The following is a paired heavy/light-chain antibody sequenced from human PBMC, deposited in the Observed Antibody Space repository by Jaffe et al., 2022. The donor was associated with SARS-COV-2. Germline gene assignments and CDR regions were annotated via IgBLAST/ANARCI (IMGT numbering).Light chain of an antibody. Sequence: QSALTQPPSASGSPGQSVTISCTGTSSDVGGHNYVSWYQQQPGKAPKLMIYEVTKRPSGVPDRFSGSKSGNTASLTVSGLLAEDEADYYCSSYAGSNILVFGGGTKLTVL. J-gene: IGLJ2*01. CDR3: SSYAGSNILV. V-gene: IGLV2-8*01. CDR1: SSDVGGHNY. CDR2: EVT.
Heavy chain of an antibody. V-gene: IGHV7-4-1*02. J-gene: IGHJ6*03. CDR3: ARAPGYCSTTSCYSHMDV. CDR1: GYTFTSYA. D-gene: IGHD2-2*01. CDR2: INTHTGNP. Sequence: QVQLVQSGSELKKPGASVKVSCKASGYTFTSYAMNWVRQAPGQGPEWMGWINTHTGNPTYAQGFTGRFVFSLDISVATAYLQIITLKDDDTAVYYCARAPGYCSTTSCYSHMDVWGKGTTVTVSS.